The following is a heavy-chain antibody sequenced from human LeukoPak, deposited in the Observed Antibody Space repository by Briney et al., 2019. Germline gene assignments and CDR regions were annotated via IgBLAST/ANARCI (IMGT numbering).Heavy chain of an antibody. CDR3: AREFTPGIAAAGGWFDP. J-gene: IGHJ5*02. CDR2: MNPNSGNT. CDR1: GYTFTSYD. D-gene: IGHD6-13*01. Sequence: GASVKVSCKASGYTFTSYDINWVRQATGQGLEWMGWMNPNSGNTGYAQKFQGRVTMTRNTSISTAYMELSSLRSEDTAVYYCAREFTPGIAAAGGWFDPWGQGTLVTVSS. V-gene: IGHV1-8*01.